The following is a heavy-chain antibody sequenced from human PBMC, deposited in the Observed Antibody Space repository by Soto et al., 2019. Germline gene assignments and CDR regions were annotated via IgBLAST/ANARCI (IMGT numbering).Heavy chain of an antibody. Sequence: GGSLRLSCAASGFTFSSYAMHWVRQAPGKGLEWVAVISYDGSNKYYADSVKGRFTISRDNSKNTLYLQMNSLRAEDTAVYYCARGGGGYYFDYWGQGTLVTVSS. CDR2: ISYDGSNK. V-gene: IGHV3-30-3*01. CDR3: ARGGGGYYFDY. D-gene: IGHD3-10*01. J-gene: IGHJ4*02. CDR1: GFTFSSYA.